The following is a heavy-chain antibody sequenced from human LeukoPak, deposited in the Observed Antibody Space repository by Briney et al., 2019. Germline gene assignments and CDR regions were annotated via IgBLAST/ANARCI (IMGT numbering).Heavy chain of an antibody. CDR2: IYYSGST. CDR1: GGSISSSSYY. Sequence: SETLSLTCTVSGGSISSSSYYWGWIRQPPGKGLEWIANIYYSGSTYSNPSLKSRVTISMDTSKNQFSLKLSSVTAADTAVYYCASLGYSSGWYHANFDYWGQGTLVTVSP. CDR3: ASLGYSSGWYHANFDY. J-gene: IGHJ4*02. V-gene: IGHV4-39*07. D-gene: IGHD6-19*01.